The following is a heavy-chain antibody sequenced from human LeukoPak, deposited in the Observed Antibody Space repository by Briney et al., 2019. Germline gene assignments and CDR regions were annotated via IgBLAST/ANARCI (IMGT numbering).Heavy chain of an antibody. CDR1: GGTFSSYA. J-gene: IGHJ4*02. CDR2: IIPIFGTA. D-gene: IGHD4-23*01. V-gene: IGHV1-69*13. Sequence: ASVKVSCKASGGTFSSYAISWVRQAPGQGPEWMGGIIPIFGTANYAQKFQGRVTITADESTSTAYMELSSLRSEDTAVYYCARATDDYGGSVDYWGQGTLVTVSS. CDR3: ARATDDYGGSVDY.